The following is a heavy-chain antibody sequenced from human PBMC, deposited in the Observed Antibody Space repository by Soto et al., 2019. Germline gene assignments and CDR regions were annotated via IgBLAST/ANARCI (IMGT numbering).Heavy chain of an antibody. CDR1: GASISGFY. J-gene: IGHJ5*02. D-gene: IGHD1-1*01. Sequence: SETLSLTCPVSGASISGFYWSWIRKAAGKGLEWIGRIYATGTTDYNPSLKSRVMMSVDTSKKQFSLKLRSVTAADTAVYYCVRDGTKTLRDWFDPWGQGISVTVSS. V-gene: IGHV4-4*07. CDR3: VRDGTKTLRDWFDP. CDR2: IYATGTT.